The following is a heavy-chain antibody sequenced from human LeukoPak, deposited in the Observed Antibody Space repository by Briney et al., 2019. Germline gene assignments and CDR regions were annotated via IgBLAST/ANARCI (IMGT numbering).Heavy chain of an antibody. Sequence: PGGSLRLSCAASGFTFDDYAMHWVRQAPGKGLEWVSLISWDGGSTYYADSVKGRFTISRDNSKNSLYLQMNSLRAEDTALYYCAKAKSHHYYYYMDVWGKGTRSPSP. CDR3: AKAKSHHYYYYMDV. CDR2: ISWDGGST. CDR1: GFTFDDYA. V-gene: IGHV3-43D*03. J-gene: IGHJ6*03.